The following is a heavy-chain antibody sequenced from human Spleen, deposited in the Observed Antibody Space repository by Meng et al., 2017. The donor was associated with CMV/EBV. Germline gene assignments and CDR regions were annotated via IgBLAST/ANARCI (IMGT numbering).Heavy chain of an antibody. CDR1: GYTFTSYG. D-gene: IGHD4/OR15-4a*01. CDR3: AREKSPYGDLFHYYGMDV. V-gene: IGHV1-18*01. CDR2: ISAYNGNT. Sequence: ASVKVSCKASGYTFTSYGISWVRQAPGQGLEWMGWISAYNGNTNYAQKLQGRVTMTTDTSTSTAYMELRSLRSDDTAVYYCAREKSPYGDLFHYYGMDVWGQGTAVTVSS. J-gene: IGHJ6*02.